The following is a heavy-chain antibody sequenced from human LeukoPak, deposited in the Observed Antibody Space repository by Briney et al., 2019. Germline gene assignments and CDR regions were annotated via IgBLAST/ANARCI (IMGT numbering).Heavy chain of an antibody. CDR2: VSYDGSDK. CDR3: AKPRGGDSWAFDI. J-gene: IGHJ3*02. V-gene: IGHV3-30*18. Sequence: GGSLRLSCEASGFTFSTYGMHWVRQAPGKGLEWVAGVSYDGSDKYYPDSVKGRFSIPRDNSKNTLYLQMNSLRPDDTAVYYCAKPRGGDSWAFDIWGHGTMVAVSS. D-gene: IGHD2-21*02. CDR1: GFTFSTYG.